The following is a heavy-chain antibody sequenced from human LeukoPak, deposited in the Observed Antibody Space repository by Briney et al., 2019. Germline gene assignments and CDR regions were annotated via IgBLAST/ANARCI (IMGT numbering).Heavy chain of an antibody. CDR3: ARRRDGYIHYWYFDL. D-gene: IGHD5-24*01. V-gene: IGHV1-18*04. CDR2: ISGYNGNT. J-gene: IGHJ2*01. CDR1: GYSFTSYW. Sequence: GESLKISCKGSGYSFTSYWIVWVRRAPGQGLEWMGWISGYNGNTNYAQKLQGRVTMTTDTSTSTAYMELRSLRSDDTAVYYCARRRDGYIHYWYFDLWGRGTLVTVSS.